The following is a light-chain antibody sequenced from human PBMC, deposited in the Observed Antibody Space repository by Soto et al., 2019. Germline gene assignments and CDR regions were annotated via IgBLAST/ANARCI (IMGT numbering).Light chain of an antibody. J-gene: IGLJ1*01. CDR1: SSDVGGYNY. Sequence: LTQPASVSGSPGQSITISCTGTSSDVGGYNYVSWYQQHPGKAPKLMIYDVSNRPSGVSNRFPGSKSGNTASLTISGLQAEDEADYYCSSYTSSSTLYVFGTGTKVTVL. CDR3: SSYTSSSTLYV. V-gene: IGLV2-14*01. CDR2: DVS.